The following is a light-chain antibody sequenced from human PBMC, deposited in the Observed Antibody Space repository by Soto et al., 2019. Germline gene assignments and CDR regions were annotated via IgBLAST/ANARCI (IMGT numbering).Light chain of an antibody. CDR2: DAS. CDR1: QSIRSW. V-gene: IGKV1-5*01. CDR3: QHNNGYSWT. Sequence: DIQMTQSPSTLSASVGDRVTITCRASQSIRSWLAWYQQKPGKAPKVLIYDASSLEGGVPSRFSGSGSGTEFTLTISSLQPDDFATYYCQHNNGYSWTFGQGTKVDIK. J-gene: IGKJ1*01.